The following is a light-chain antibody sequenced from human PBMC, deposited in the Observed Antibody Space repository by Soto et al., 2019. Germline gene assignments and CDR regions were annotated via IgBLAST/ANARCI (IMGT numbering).Light chain of an antibody. CDR2: GAS. CDR3: QQYDSWPRT. J-gene: IGKJ1*01. CDR1: QSVKGN. V-gene: IGKV3-15*01. Sequence: IVMTPSPATLSVSPXXXXTXSXRASQSVKGNLAWYQQRPGQAPRLLIYGASTGATGVPGRFSGSGSGTEFTLTISSLQSEDFAVYYCQQYDSWPRTFGQGTKVDIK.